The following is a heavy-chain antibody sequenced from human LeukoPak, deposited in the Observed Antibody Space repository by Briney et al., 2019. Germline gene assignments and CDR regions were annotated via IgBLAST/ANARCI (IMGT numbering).Heavy chain of an antibody. CDR2: IYYSGST. V-gene: IGHV4-39*07. Sequence: SETLSLTCTVSGGSISSASHYWGWIRQPPGKGLEWIGNIYYSGSTYYNVSLKSRVTISVDTSKNQFSLKLSSVTAADTAVYYCARERGGIAARPNWFDPWGQGTLVTVSS. D-gene: IGHD6-6*01. CDR1: GGSISSASHY. J-gene: IGHJ5*02. CDR3: ARERGGIAARPNWFDP.